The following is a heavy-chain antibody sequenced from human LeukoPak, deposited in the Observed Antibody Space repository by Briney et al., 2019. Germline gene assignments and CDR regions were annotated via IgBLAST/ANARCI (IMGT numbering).Heavy chain of an antibody. V-gene: IGHV3-23*01. J-gene: IGHJ4*02. CDR2: ISGSGGST. CDR3: AKAGDIVVVVAATDY. CDR1: GFTFSSYA. Sequence: GGSLRLSCAASGFTFSSYAMSRVRQAPGKGLEWVSAISGSGGSTYYADSVKGRFTISRDNSKNTLYLQMNSLRAEDTAVYYCAKAGDIVVVVAATDYWGQGTLVTVSS. D-gene: IGHD2-15*01.